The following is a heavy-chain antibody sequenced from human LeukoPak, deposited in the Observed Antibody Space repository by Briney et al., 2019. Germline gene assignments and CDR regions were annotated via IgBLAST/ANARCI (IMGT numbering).Heavy chain of an antibody. V-gene: IGHV4-4*02. CDR2: IYHSGST. D-gene: IGHD3-22*01. CDR1: GGSISSSNW. J-gene: IGHJ3*02. CDR3: ARMSGITMIVVVRDDAFDI. Sequence: PSETLSLTCAVSGGSISSSNWWSWVRQPPGKGLEWIGEIYHSGSTNYNPSLKSRVTISVDTSENQFSLKLSSVTAADTAVYYCARMSGITMIVVVRDDAFDIWGQGTMVTVSS.